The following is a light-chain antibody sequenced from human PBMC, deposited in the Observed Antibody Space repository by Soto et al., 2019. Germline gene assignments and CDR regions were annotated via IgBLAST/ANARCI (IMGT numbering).Light chain of an antibody. CDR1: QDINKY. CDR3: QQYDNYVIT. V-gene: IGKV1-33*01. Sequence: IQMTQSPSSLSVSVGDRVTITCPASQDINKYLNWYQQKPGKAPKLLIYDVSNLETGVSSRFSGSGSETHFTLTINSLQPEDIATYYCQQYDNYVITFGQGRRLEI. J-gene: IGKJ5*01. CDR2: DVS.